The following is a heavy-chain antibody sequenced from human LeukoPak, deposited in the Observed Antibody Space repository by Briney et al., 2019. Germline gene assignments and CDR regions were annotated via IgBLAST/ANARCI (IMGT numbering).Heavy chain of an antibody. CDR2: IWYDGSNK. Sequence: PGRSLRLSCAASGFSFSSYGMYWVRQAPGKGLEWVAVIWYDGSNKYYADSVKGRFTISRDNSKNTLYLQMNSLSAEDTAVYYCARDMNYYGSGSYNSYFQHWGQGTLDTVSS. CDR3: ARDMNYYGSGSYNSYFQH. CDR1: GFSFSSYG. J-gene: IGHJ1*01. V-gene: IGHV3-33*01. D-gene: IGHD3-10*01.